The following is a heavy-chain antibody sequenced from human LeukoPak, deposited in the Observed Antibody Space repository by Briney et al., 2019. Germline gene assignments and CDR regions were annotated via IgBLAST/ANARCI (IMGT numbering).Heavy chain of an antibody. CDR1: GGSISSYY. CDR2: IYYSGST. D-gene: IGHD6-19*01. V-gene: IGHV4-59*01. CDR3: AAEPIPVAGMPAY. Sequence: PSETLSLTCTVSGGSISSYYWSWLRQPPGKGLEWIGYIYYSGSTNYNPSLKSRVTISVDTSKNQFSLKLSSVTAADTAVYYCAAEPIPVAGMPAYWGQGTLVTVSS. J-gene: IGHJ4*02.